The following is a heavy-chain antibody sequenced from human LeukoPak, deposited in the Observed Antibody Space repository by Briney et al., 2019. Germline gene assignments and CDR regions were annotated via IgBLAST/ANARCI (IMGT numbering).Heavy chain of an antibody. J-gene: IGHJ4*02. CDR3: ARSYYDFLTGYYLDY. D-gene: IGHD3-9*01. V-gene: IGHV4-4*09. Sequence: SETLSLTCNVSGDSISSYYWSWIRQPPGEGLEWIGYIYTSGTTSYNPSLTSRVTISVDTSKNQFSLTLSSVTAADTAVYYCARSYYDFLTGYYLDYWGQGTLITVSS. CDR2: IYTSGTT. CDR1: GDSISSYY.